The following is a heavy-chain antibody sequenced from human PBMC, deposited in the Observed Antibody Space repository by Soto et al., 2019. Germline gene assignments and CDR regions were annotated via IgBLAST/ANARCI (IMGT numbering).Heavy chain of an antibody. J-gene: IGHJ3*02. Sequence: EVQLLESGGDLVQPGGSLRLSCAASGFTFSSYAVSWVRQAPGKGLEWVSAISGSGGSTYYADSVKSRFTISRDNSKNTLYLQMNSLRAEDTAVYYCAKGYNWNYLGAFDIWGQGTMVTVSS. CDR3: AKGYNWNYLGAFDI. CDR2: ISGSGGST. CDR1: GFTFSSYA. D-gene: IGHD1-7*01. V-gene: IGHV3-23*01.